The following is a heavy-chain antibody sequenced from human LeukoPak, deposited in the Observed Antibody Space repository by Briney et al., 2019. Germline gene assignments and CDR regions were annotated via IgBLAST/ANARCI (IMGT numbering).Heavy chain of an antibody. CDR1: GFTVSSNY. Sequence: GGSLRLSCAASGFTVSSNYMNWVRQAPGKGLEWVANIKRDGSAIHYVDSVKGRFTISRDNAKNSLYLQMDSLRAEDTAVYYCARRYGSGRFDFWGQGTLVTVSS. D-gene: IGHD3-10*01. J-gene: IGHJ4*02. CDR2: IKRDGSAI. CDR3: ARRYGSGRFDF. V-gene: IGHV3-7*01.